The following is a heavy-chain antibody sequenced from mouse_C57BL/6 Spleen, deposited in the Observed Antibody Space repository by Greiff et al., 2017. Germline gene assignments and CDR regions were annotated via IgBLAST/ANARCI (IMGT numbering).Heavy chain of an antibody. D-gene: IGHD1-1*01. CDR2: ISSGGSYT. Sequence: EVQLQESGGDLVKPGGSLKLSCAASGFTFSSYGMSWVRQTPDKRLEWVATISSGGSYTYYPDSVKGRVTISRDNAKNTLYLQMSSLKSEDTAMYYCADYYASFAYWGQGTLVTVSA. CDR1: GFTFSSYG. V-gene: IGHV5-6*01. CDR3: ADYYASFAY. J-gene: IGHJ3*01.